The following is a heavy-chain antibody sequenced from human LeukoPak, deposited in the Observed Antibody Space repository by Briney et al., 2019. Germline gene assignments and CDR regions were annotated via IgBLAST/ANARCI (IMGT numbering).Heavy chain of an antibody. CDR2: ISDSGGST. CDR1: GFTFSSYA. D-gene: IGHD4-17*01. Sequence: GGSLRLSCAASGFTFSSYAMSWARQAPGKGLEWVSGISDSGGSTNYADSVKGRFTISRDNSKNTLYLQMISLRAEDTAVYFCAKLVKGGSTVTTNGYFDYWGQGTLVTVSS. CDR3: AKLVKGGSTVTTNGYFDY. J-gene: IGHJ4*02. V-gene: IGHV3-23*01.